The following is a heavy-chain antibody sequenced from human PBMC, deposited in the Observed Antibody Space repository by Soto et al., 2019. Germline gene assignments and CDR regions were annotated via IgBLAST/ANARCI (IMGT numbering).Heavy chain of an antibody. Sequence: SLRLSCTGSGFTFGDYSMSWVRQAPGKGLEWVGFIKSKAYGETKEYAASVKDRFTISRDDSKSIAYLQMNSLKIEDTAVYYCTRGPPSWFDLWGQGTLVTSPQ. CDR3: TRGPPSWFDL. CDR1: GFTFGDYS. V-gene: IGHV3-49*04. CDR2: IKSKAYGETK. J-gene: IGHJ5*02.